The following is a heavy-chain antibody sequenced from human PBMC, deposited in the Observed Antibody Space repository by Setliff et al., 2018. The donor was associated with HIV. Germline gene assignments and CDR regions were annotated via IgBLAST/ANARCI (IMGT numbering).Heavy chain of an antibody. V-gene: IGHV3-30*07. CDR1: GFTFSSYS. CDR3: SAFEM. Sequence: PGVSLRLSCEASGFTFSSYSFHWVRQAPGKGLEWVTLISHDGNNKFYAPSVKGRFTISRDNSKSTLYLQMNSLRVEDTAVYYCSAFEMWGQGTMVTVSS. CDR2: ISHDGNNK. J-gene: IGHJ3*02.